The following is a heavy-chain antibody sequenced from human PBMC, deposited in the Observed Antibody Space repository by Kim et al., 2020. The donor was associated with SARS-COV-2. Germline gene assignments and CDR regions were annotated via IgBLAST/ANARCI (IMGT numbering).Heavy chain of an antibody. CDR3: ARGPELGGNHFDY. D-gene: IGHD3-10*01. V-gene: IGHV4-59*09. Sequence: YNPSLNSRVTISVDTSKNQFSLKLSSVTAADTAVYYCARGPELGGNHFDYWGQGTLVTVSS. J-gene: IGHJ4*02.